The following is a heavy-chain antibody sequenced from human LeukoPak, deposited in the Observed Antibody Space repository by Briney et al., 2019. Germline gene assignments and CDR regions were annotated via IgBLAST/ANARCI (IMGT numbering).Heavy chain of an antibody. CDR3: ARDLEGSSWSIDY. V-gene: IGHV3-21*01. J-gene: IGHJ4*02. CDR1: RFTFNTYA. Sequence: GGSLRLSCAASRFTFNTYAMNWVRQAPGKGLEWVSSISSSSSYIYYADSVKGRFTISRDNAKNSLYLQMNSLRAEDTAVYYCARDLEGSSWSIDYWGQGTLVTVSS. CDR2: ISSSSSYI. D-gene: IGHD6-13*01.